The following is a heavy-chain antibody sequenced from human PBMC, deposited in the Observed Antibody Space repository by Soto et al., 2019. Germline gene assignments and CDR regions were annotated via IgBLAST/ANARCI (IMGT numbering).Heavy chain of an antibody. V-gene: IGHV3-30*03. CDR3: PPGGENTAMGY. J-gene: IGHJ4*02. D-gene: IGHD5-18*01. Sequence: QVQLVESGGGVVQPGTYLKLSCEASRFTLSSYGMHWVRQAPGKGLEWVAAISYDGSNKYYADSVKGRFTISRDNSKDTLFLQMTGWRAETTVFYYWPPGGENTAMGYGGRGTRVPFPS. CDR1: RFTLSSYG. CDR2: ISYDGSNK.